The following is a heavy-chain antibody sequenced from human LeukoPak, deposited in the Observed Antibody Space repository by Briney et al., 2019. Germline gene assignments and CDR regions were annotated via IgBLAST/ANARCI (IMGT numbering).Heavy chain of an antibody. D-gene: IGHD3-3*01. Sequence: GGSLRLSCAASGFTFSSYGMHRVRQAPGEGLEWVAVIWYDGSNKYYADSVKGRFTISRDNSKNTLYLQMNSLRAEDTAVYYCAKDGYDYDFWSGYYYYMDVWGKGTTVTVSS. CDR3: AKDGYDYDFWSGYYYYMDV. CDR2: IWYDGSNK. CDR1: GFTFSSYG. V-gene: IGHV3-33*06. J-gene: IGHJ6*03.